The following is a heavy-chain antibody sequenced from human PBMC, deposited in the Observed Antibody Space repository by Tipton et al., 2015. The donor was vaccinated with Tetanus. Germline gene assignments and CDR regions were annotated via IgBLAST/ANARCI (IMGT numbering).Heavy chain of an antibody. Sequence: TLSLTCSVSGASISTLNYYWAWIRQPPGRGLEWIGAISYRGETHFNPSLGSRVSMSVDTPKNQFSVDLSSVTAADTAVYYCARLSSSANDAHAFDIWGQGTMVTVSS. D-gene: IGHD3-22*01. J-gene: IGHJ3*02. CDR3: ARLSSSANDAHAFDI. CDR1: GASISTLNYY. CDR2: ISYRGET. V-gene: IGHV4-39*01.